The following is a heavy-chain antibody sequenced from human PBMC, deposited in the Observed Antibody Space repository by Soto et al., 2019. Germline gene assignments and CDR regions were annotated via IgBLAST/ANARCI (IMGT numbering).Heavy chain of an antibody. Sequence: QVQLMQSGAEVRKPGSSVTVSCKASGGTFSSNPISWVRQAPGQGLEWMGGIIPIFATPHYARRFLDRVTLTADRSTDTAYMALTGQTSEDTAIYYCERDLSAVKRFESFKYYRMDVWGQGTTVTVS. CDR2: IIPIFATP. CDR3: ERDLSAVKRFESFKYYRMDV. CDR1: GGTFSSNP. V-gene: IGHV1-69*06. D-gene: IGHD3-3*01. J-gene: IGHJ6*02.